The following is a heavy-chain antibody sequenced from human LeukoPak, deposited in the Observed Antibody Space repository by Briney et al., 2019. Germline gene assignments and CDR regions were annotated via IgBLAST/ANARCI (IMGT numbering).Heavy chain of an antibody. V-gene: IGHV5-51*01. Sequence: GESLKISCKGSGYSFTSYWIGWVRQMPGKGLEWMGIIYPGDSDTRYSPSFQGQVTISADKSISTAYLQWSSLKASDTAMYYCARHKATIFGVVIEGDYWGQGTPVTVSS. D-gene: IGHD3-3*01. CDR1: GYSFTSYW. CDR3: ARHKATIFGVVIEGDY. CDR2: IYPGDSDT. J-gene: IGHJ4*02.